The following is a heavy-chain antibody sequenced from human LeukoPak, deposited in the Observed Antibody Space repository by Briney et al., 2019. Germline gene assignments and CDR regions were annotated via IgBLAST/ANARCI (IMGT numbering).Heavy chain of an antibody. D-gene: IGHD2-2*03. CDR2: IKQDGSEK. CDR1: GFTFSSYA. V-gene: IGHV3-7*01. Sequence: PGGSLRLSCAASGFTFSSYAMSWVRQAPGKGLEWVANIKQDGSEKYYVDSVKGRFTISRDNAKNSLYLQMNSLRAEDTAVYYCARSRRAGYDYWGQGTLVTVSS. J-gene: IGHJ4*02. CDR3: ARSRRAGYDY.